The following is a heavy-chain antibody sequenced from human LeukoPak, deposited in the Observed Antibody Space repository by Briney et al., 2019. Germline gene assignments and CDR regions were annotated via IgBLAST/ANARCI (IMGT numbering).Heavy chain of an antibody. J-gene: IGHJ4*02. Sequence: SQTLSLTCTVSGGSISSGGYYWSWIRQHPGKGLEWIGYIYYSGSTYYNPSLKSRVTISVDTSKNQFSLKLSSVTAADTAVYYCARTRRSSGYSDYWGRGTLVTVSS. V-gene: IGHV4-31*03. CDR1: GGSISSGGYY. D-gene: IGHD3-22*01. CDR2: IYYSGST. CDR3: ARTRRSSGYSDY.